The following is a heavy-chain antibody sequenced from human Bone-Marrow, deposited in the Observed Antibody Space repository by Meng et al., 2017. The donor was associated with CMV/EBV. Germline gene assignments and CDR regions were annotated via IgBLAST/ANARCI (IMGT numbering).Heavy chain of an antibody. CDR3: ARELTWEGDFWSGYYGD. Sequence: SVKVSCKASGGTFSSYAISWVRQAPGQGLEWMGGIIRIFGTANYAQKFQGRVTITTDESTSTAYMELSSLRSEDTAVDYCARELTWEGDFWSGYYGDWGQGTLVTVYS. V-gene: IGHV1-69*05. J-gene: IGHJ4*02. D-gene: IGHD3-3*01. CDR1: GGTFSSYA. CDR2: IIRIFGTA.